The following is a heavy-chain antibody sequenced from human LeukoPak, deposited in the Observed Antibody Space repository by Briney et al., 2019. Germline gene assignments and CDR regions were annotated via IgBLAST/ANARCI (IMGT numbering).Heavy chain of an antibody. D-gene: IGHD3-10*01. CDR2: ITGSGGST. Sequence: PGGSLRLSCAPSGFTFDNFAMTWVRQAPGKGLEWVSEITGSGGSTYYADSVKGRFTISRDNAKNSLYLQMNSLRAEDTAVYYCARGEGGDPWGQGTLVTVSS. CDR1: GFTFDNFA. V-gene: IGHV3-23*01. J-gene: IGHJ5*02. CDR3: ARGEGGDP.